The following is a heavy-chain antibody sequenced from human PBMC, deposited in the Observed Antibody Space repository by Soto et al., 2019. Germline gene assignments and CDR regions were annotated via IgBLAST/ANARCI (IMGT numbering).Heavy chain of an antibody. Sequence: EGSLRLSCAASGFILSDCAMNWVRQAPGKGLEWVSYISSSSSVIDYADSVKGRFTVSRDNARNSLYLQMNSLRAEDTAVYYCARDLSWGSNWYYYMDVWGKGTTVTVSS. J-gene: IGHJ6*03. CDR1: GFILSDCA. V-gene: IGHV3-48*01. D-gene: IGHD7-27*01. CDR2: ISSSSSVI. CDR3: ARDLSWGSNWYYYMDV.